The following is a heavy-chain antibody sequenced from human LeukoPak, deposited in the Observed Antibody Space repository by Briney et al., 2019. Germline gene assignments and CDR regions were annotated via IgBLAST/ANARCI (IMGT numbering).Heavy chain of an antibody. CDR3: VRHRAYCDGDCYSQYFDY. J-gene: IGHJ4*02. V-gene: IGHV4-39*01. CDR2: IYYSGNT. CDR1: GGSISSSSYY. Sequence: SETLSLTCTVSGGSISSSSYYWGWIRQPPGKGLEWVGSIYYSGNTNYNQSLKSRVTMSVDTSKNHFSRRLRSVTAADTAVFYCVRHRAYCDGDCYSQYFDYWGQGTLVTVSS. D-gene: IGHD2-21*02.